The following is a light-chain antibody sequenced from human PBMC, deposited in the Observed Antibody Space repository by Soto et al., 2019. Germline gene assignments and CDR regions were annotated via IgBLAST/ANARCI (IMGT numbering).Light chain of an antibody. CDR2: KAS. Sequence: DIQMIQSRSTLSASVGDRFTITCLAIQSISSWLAWYQQKPVKAPKLLIYKASSLESGVPSRFRGSGSGTEFTLTISSLQPGDFETYYCQQSETYPLTFGQGTRLEIK. CDR3: QQSETYPLT. V-gene: IGKV1-5*03. CDR1: QSISSW. J-gene: IGKJ5*01.